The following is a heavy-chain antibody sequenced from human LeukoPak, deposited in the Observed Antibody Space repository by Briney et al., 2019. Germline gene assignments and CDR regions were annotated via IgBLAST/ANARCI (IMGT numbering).Heavy chain of an antibody. D-gene: IGHD6-19*01. CDR1: GASISSYY. V-gene: IGHV4-59*01. Sequence: SETLSLTCTVSGASISSYYWSWIRQPPGKGLEWIGYIHYSGSTNYNPSLKSRVTISVDTSKSQFSLKLSSVTAADTAVYYCARDLRYSSGWYDWYFDLWGRGTLVTVSS. J-gene: IGHJ2*01. CDR3: ARDLRYSSGWYDWYFDL. CDR2: IHYSGST.